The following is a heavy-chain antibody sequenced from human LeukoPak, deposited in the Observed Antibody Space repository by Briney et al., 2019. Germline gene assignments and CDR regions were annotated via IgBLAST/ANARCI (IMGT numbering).Heavy chain of an antibody. CDR3: VRETESPPEYFNY. J-gene: IGHJ4*02. D-gene: IGHD1-14*01. CDR2: INPNSGGT. Sequence: GASVKVSCKASGYSFTTYYIHWVRQAPGQGLEWMGRINPNSGGTKYTQKFQGRVTMTRDTSISTAYMELSSLSSDDTALYYCVRETESPPEYFNYWGRGTLFTATS. CDR1: GYSFTTYY. V-gene: IGHV1-2*06.